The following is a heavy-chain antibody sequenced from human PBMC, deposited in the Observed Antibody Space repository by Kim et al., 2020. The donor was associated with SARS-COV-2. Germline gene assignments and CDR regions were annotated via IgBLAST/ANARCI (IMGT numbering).Heavy chain of an antibody. CDR1: GGSISSGGYY. CDR3: ARHYGGNKYYFDY. J-gene: IGHJ4*02. V-gene: IGHV4-31*03. D-gene: IGHD4-17*01. CDR2: IYYSGST. Sequence: SETLSLTCTVSGGSISSGGYYWSWIRQHPGKGLEWIGYIYYSGSTYYNPSLKSRVTISVDTSKNQFSLKLSSVTAADTAVYYCARHYGGNKYYFDYWGQGTLVTVSS.